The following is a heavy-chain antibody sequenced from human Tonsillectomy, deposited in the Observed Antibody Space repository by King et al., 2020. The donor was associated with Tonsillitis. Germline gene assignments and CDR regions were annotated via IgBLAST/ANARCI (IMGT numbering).Heavy chain of an antibody. V-gene: IGHV3-9*01. D-gene: IGHD3-22*01. Sequence: VQLVESGGGLVQPGRSLRLSCAASGFTFDDYAMHWVRQAPGKGLEWVSGISWNSGSIGYADSVKGRFTISRDNAKNSLYLQMNSLRAEDTALYYCAKAAALVVIIGYFDYWGQGTLVTVSS. CDR1: GFTFDDYA. CDR2: ISWNSGSI. J-gene: IGHJ4*02. CDR3: AKAAALVVIIGYFDY.